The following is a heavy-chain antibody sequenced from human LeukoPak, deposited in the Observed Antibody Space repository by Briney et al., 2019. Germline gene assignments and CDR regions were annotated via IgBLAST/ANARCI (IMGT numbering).Heavy chain of an antibody. CDR3: ARGLYSSGWFDPQLDY. V-gene: IGHV3-30-3*01. J-gene: IGHJ4*02. CDR2: ISYDGSNK. Sequence: PGGSLRLSCAASGFTFSSYAMHWVRQAPGKGLEWVAVISYDGSNKYYADSVKGRFTISRDNSKNTLYLQMNSLRAEDTAVYYCARGLYSSGWFDPQLDYWGQGTLVTVSS. D-gene: IGHD6-19*01. CDR1: GFTFSSYA.